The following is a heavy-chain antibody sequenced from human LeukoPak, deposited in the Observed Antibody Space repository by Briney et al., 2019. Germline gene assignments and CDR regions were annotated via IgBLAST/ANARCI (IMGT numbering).Heavy chain of an antibody. D-gene: IGHD3-10*01. J-gene: IGHJ6*04. CDR1: GFTFSSYG. CDR2: ISYDGSNK. V-gene: IGHV3-30*18. Sequence: GGSLRLSCAASGFTFSSYGMHWVRQAPGKGLGWVAVISYDGSNKYYADYVKGRFTISRDNSKNTLYLQMNSLRAEDTAVYYCAKDTYYYGLDYYYGMDVWGKGTTVTVHS. CDR3: AKDTYYYGLDYYYGMDV.